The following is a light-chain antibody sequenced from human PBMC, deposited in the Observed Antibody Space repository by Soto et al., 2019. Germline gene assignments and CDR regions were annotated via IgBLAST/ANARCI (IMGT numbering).Light chain of an antibody. CDR2: QVT. CDR3: SSYTGSTNYV. Sequence: QSALTQAASVSGSPGQSITISCTGTSSDVGIYNYVSWYQQHPGKAPKLMIYQVTNRPSGVSNRFSGSKSGNTASLTISGLQAEDEADYYCSSYTGSTNYVFGTGTKV. V-gene: IGLV2-14*01. J-gene: IGLJ1*01. CDR1: SSDVGIYNY.